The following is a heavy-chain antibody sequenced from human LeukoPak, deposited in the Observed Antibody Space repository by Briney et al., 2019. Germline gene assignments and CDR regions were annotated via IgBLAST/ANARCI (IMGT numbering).Heavy chain of an antibody. CDR2: IYHSGST. CDR3: ARGLDYGDYGGRFDY. V-gene: IGHV4-4*02. CDR1: GGSISSSNW. Sequence: SETLSLTCAVSGGSISSSNWWSWVRQPPGKGLEWIGEIYHSGSTNYNPSLKSRVTISVDKSKNQFSLKLSSVTAADTAVYYCARGLDYGDYGGRFDYWGQGTLVTVSS. J-gene: IGHJ4*02. D-gene: IGHD4-17*01.